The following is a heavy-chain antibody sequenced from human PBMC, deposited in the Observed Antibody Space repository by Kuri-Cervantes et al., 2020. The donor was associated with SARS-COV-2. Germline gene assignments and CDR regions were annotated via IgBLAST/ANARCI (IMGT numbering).Heavy chain of an antibody. CDR2: IKADGGEM. D-gene: IGHD3-3*01. CDR1: GFTFSSYE. V-gene: IGHV3-7*04. J-gene: IGHJ3*02. CDR3: AWGRGWTFDI. Sequence: GESLKISCAASGFTFSSYEMNWFRQAPGKGLEWVAAIKADGGEMVYVDSAKGRFTISRDNAKNSVFLQMNSVRIEDTSLYFCAWGRGWTFDIWGRGTMVTVSS.